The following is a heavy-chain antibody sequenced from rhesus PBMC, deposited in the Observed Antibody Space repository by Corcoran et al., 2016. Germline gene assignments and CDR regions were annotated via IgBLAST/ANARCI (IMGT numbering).Heavy chain of an antibody. CDR1: GGTISIGYCY. CDR2: IYSNSEST. D-gene: IGHD4-23*01. CDR3: AREGNTVTTGYFDY. Sequence: QVQLQESGPGVVKPSETLSLTCAVSGGTISIGYCYWSWIRPPPGKALEWIGGIYSNSESTDSNPSLKSRVTISTDTSKNQLSLRLSSVTAADTAVYYCAREGNTVTTGYFDYWGQGVLVTVSS. V-gene: IGHV4S12*01. J-gene: IGHJ4*01.